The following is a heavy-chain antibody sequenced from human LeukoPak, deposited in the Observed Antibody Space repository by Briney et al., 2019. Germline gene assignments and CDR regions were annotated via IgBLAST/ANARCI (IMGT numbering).Heavy chain of an antibody. CDR3: ARGAYCSPSQNWFDP. D-gene: IGHD2-21*01. CDR2: IYTSGST. Sequence: PSEALSLTCTVSGGSISSYYWSWVRQPAGKGLEWIGRIYTSGSTDYNPSLKSRVTMSVDTSKNQFSLKLSSVTAADTAVYYCARGAYCSPSQNWFDPWGQGTLVTVSS. CDR1: GGSISSYY. J-gene: IGHJ5*02. V-gene: IGHV4-4*07.